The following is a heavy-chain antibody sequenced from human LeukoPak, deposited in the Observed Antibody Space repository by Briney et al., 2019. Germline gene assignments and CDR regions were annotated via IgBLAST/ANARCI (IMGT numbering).Heavy chain of an antibody. Sequence: GGSLRLSCAGSGFTFSGYGMVWVRQAPGKGLEWVSGLSDSGVTTYYADSGKGRFTISRDNARDTLYLQMNNLRAEDTAVYYCAKRLPVAGVVDCWGQGTLVTVSS. D-gene: IGHD5-12*01. V-gene: IGHV3-23*01. CDR1: GFTFSGYG. CDR2: LSDSGVTT. CDR3: AKRLPVAGVVDC. J-gene: IGHJ4*02.